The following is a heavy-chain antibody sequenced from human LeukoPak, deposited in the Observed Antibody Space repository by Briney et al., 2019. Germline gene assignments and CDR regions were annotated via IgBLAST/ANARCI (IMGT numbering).Heavy chain of an antibody. Sequence: PSETLSLTCTVSGGSISSGDYYWSWIRQPPGKGLEWIGYICYSGSTYYNPSLKSRVTISVDTSKNQFSLKLSSVTAADTAVYYCATLSSGWPVQHWGQGTLVTVSS. D-gene: IGHD6-19*01. CDR3: ATLSSGWPVQH. CDR2: ICYSGST. CDR1: GGSISSGDYY. J-gene: IGHJ1*01. V-gene: IGHV4-30-4*01.